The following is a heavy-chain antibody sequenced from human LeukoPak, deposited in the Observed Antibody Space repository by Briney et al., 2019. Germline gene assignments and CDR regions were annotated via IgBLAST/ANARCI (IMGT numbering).Heavy chain of an antibody. CDR2: IYPGDSDT. V-gene: IGHV5-51*01. CDR1: GYSFTSYW. Sequence: GESLKISCKGSGYSFTSYWIAWVRQMPGGGLEWMGIIYPGDSDTRYSPSFQGQVTISADKSIDTAYLQWRSLRASDTAMYYCARHSTIAAVGTRFDYWGQGTLVTVSS. J-gene: IGHJ4*02. CDR3: ARHSTIAAVGTRFDY. D-gene: IGHD6-13*01.